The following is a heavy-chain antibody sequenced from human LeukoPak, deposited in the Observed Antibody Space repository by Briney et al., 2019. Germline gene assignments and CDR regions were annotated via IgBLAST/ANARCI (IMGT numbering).Heavy chain of an antibody. V-gene: IGHV3-64D*09. CDR2: ISSIGGST. CDR3: VKDLQRGGGY. Sequence: GPLRLSCSASGFPFSSYAMHWVRQAPGKGLEYVAVISSIGGSTYYADSVKGRFTISKDNSNNTLYLQMSSLRAEDTAVYYCVKDLQRGGGYWGQGTLVTVSS. D-gene: IGHD3-16*01. J-gene: IGHJ4*02. CDR1: GFPFSSYA.